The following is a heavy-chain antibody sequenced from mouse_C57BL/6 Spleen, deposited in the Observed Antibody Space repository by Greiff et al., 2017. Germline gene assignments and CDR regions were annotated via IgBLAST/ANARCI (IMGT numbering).Heavy chain of an antibody. CDR2: ISSGSSTI. Sequence: EVQLVESGGGLVKPGGSLKLSCAASGFTFSDYGMHWVRQAPEKELEWVAYISSGSSTIYYADTVKGRFTISRDNAKNTLFLQMTSLRSEDTAMYYCANPYYSNYDYAMDYWGQGTSVTVSS. D-gene: IGHD2-5*01. V-gene: IGHV5-17*01. CDR1: GFTFSDYG. CDR3: ANPYYSNYDYAMDY. J-gene: IGHJ4*01.